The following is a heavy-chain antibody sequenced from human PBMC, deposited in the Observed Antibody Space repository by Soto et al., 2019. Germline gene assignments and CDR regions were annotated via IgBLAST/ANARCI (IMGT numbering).Heavy chain of an antibody. CDR1: GFTFSDYY. CDR2: ISSSSSYT. V-gene: IGHV3-11*06. J-gene: IGHJ5*02. CDR3: ARDICSSTSCYPSLYNWFDP. D-gene: IGHD2-2*01. Sequence: GGSLRLSCAASGFTFSDYYMSWIRQAPGKGLEWVSYISSSSSYTNYADSVKGRFTISRDNAKNSLYLQMNSLRAEDTAVCYCARDICSSTSCYPSLYNWFDPWGQGTLVTVSS.